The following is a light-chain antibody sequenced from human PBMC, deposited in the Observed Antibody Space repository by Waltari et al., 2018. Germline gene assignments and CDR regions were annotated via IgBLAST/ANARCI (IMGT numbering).Light chain of an antibody. Sequence: EIVLTQSPGTLSLSPGERATLSCRATESVPANYLAWYQQQPGPAPRLLIPGASSRATGIPDRFSGRGSGTDFTLTIARLEPEDFAVYYCQQYGETPWTFGQGTKVDLK. V-gene: IGKV3-20*01. CDR2: GAS. J-gene: IGKJ1*01. CDR3: QQYGETPWT. CDR1: ESVPANY.